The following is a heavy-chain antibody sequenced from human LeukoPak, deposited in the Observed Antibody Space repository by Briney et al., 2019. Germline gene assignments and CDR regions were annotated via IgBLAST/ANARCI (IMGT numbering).Heavy chain of an antibody. CDR3: GRGGSGSGFSLFDY. D-gene: IGHD6-25*01. V-gene: IGHV3-64D*06. J-gene: IGHJ4*02. Sequence: GGSLRLSCSASGFTFSSYAMYWVRQAPGKGLEYVSAISSNGGSTYYADSVKGRFTISRDNSKNTLYLQMSSLRAEDTAVYYCGRGGSGSGFSLFDYGGQGPLVTVSS. CDR1: GFTFSSYA. CDR2: ISSNGGST.